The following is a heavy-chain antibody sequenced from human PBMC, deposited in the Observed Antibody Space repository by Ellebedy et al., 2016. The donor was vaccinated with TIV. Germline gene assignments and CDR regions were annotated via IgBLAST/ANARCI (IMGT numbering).Heavy chain of an antibody. D-gene: IGHD6-19*01. CDR2: IKQDGSEK. CDR3: ARDVWGGGWA. V-gene: IGHV3-7*01. J-gene: IGHJ5*02. Sequence: GESLKISCEASGFTFSRNWISWFRLAPGKVLEWVANIKQDGSEKYYVDSVKGRFTISRDNAKNSVYLQLSSLGAEDTAVYYCARDVWGGGWAWGQGTPVTVSS. CDR1: GFTFSRNW.